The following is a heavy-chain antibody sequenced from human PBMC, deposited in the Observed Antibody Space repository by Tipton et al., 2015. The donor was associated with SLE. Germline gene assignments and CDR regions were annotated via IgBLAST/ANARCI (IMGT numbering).Heavy chain of an antibody. J-gene: IGHJ4*02. V-gene: IGHV3-21*01. Sequence: SLRLSCAASGFTFTTYSMNWVRQAPGKGLEWVSSISSSGSYIYYADSVKGRFTISRDNAKNSLYLQMNSLRAEDTAVYYCRRDAHFDYWGQGTLVTVSS. CDR3: RRDAHFDY. CDR1: GFTFTTYS. CDR2: ISSSGSYI.